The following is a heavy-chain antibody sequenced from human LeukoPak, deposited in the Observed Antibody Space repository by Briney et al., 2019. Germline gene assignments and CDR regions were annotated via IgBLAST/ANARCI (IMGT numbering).Heavy chain of an antibody. Sequence: ASVKVSCKTSGGTFNNSAISWVRQAPGQGLEWMGIINPSGGSTSYAQKFQGRVTMTRDTSTSTVYMELSSLRSEDTAVYYCARDATPTYYYDSSGYYYYYYYYMDVWGKGTTVTVSS. CDR3: ARDATPTYYYDSSGYYYYYYYYMDV. CDR1: GGTFNNSA. D-gene: IGHD3-22*01. V-gene: IGHV1-46*02. J-gene: IGHJ6*03. CDR2: INPSGGST.